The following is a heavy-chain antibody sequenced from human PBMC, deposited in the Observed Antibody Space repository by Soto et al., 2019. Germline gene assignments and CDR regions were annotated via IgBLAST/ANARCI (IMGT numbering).Heavy chain of an antibody. CDR2: IYYSGST. CDR1: GGSISSGDYY. V-gene: IGHV4-30-4*01. Sequence: SETLSLTCTVSGGSISSGDYYWSWIRQPPEKGLEWIGYIYYSGSTYYNPSLKSRVTISVDTSKNQFSLKLSSVTAADTAVYYCARVVLGYNNWFDPWGQGTLVTVSS. J-gene: IGHJ5*02. D-gene: IGHD5-12*01. CDR3: ARVVLGYNNWFDP.